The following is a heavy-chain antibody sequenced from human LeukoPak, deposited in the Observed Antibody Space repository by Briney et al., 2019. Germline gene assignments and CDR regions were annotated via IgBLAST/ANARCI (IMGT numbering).Heavy chain of an antibody. D-gene: IGHD4-17*01. CDR2: ISYDGSNK. Sequence: GGSLRLSCAASGFTVSSNYMSWVRQAPGKGLEWVAVISYDGSNKYYADSVKGRFTISRDNSKNTLYLQMNSLRAEDTAVYYCAKEKHMTTVTTGSGYFDYWGQGTLVTVSS. J-gene: IGHJ4*02. CDR3: AKEKHMTTVTTGSGYFDY. V-gene: IGHV3-30*18. CDR1: GFTVSSNY.